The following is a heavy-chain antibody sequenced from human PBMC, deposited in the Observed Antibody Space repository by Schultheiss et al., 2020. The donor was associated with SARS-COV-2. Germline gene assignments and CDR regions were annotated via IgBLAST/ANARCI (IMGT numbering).Heavy chain of an antibody. J-gene: IGHJ3*02. CDR2: IYYSGST. D-gene: IGHD6-13*01. Sequence: SETLSLTCTVSGGSISSYYWSWIRQPPGKGLEWIGYIYYSGSTNYNPSLKSRVTISVDTSKNQFSLKLSSVTAADTAVYYCARVTGYSSSWYRAFDIWGQGTMVTVSS. CDR3: ARVTGYSSSWYRAFDI. V-gene: IGHV4-59*08. CDR1: GGSISSYY.